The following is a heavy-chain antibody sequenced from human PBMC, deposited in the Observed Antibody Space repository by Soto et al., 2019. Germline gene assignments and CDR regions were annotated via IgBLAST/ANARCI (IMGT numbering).Heavy chain of an antibody. D-gene: IGHD2-15*01. CDR2: IYYSGST. V-gene: IGHV4-30-4*01. J-gene: IGHJ6*02. Sequence: SETLSLTCTVSGGSMSSGEYYWSWIRQPPGKGLEGIGYIYYSGSTYYNPSLKSRVTISVDTSKNQFSLELSSVTAADTAVYYCASSQGSTLLHYYYYRMDVWGQGTTVTVSS. CDR1: GGSMSSGEYY. CDR3: ASSQGSTLLHYYYYRMDV.